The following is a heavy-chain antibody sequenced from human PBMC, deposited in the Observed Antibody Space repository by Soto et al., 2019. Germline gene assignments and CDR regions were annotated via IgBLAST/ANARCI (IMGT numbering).Heavy chain of an antibody. CDR2: ISAYNGNT. V-gene: IGHV1-18*04. CDR1: GYTFTSYG. D-gene: IGHD2-8*01. CDR3: ARGGHCTNGVCYSGTHAYGI. J-gene: IGHJ3*02. Sequence: ASVKVSCKASGYTFTSYGFTWRRQAPGQGLEWMGWISAYNGNTDYAQKLQGRVTMTTDTSTRTAYMELRSMRSDDTAVYYCARGGHCTNGVCYSGTHAYGIWSEGTKVT.